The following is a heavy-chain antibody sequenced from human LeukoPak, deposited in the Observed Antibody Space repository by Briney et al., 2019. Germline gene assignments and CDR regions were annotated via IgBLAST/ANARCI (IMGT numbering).Heavy chain of an antibody. V-gene: IGHV3-23*01. CDR2: ISGSGGTI. J-gene: IGHJ4*02. CDR1: GFTFSSYA. D-gene: IGHD5-24*01. Sequence: GGSLRLSCAASGFTFSSYAMSWVRQAPGKGLQWVSAISGSGGTIYYADSVKGRFAISRDNSKNTLYLQMNGLRAEDTAVYYCAKVQEMATILPPFHYWGQGTLVTVSS. CDR3: AKVQEMATILPPFHY.